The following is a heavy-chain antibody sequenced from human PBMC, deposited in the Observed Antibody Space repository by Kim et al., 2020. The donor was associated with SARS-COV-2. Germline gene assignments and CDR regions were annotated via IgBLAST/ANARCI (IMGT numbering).Heavy chain of an antibody. Sequence: SVKVSCKASGVTFTSSAVQWVRQARGQGLEWIGWIVVGSGNTNYAQKFQERVTITRDMSTSTAYMELSSLRSEDTAVYYCAADPLGLRTYYYYGMDVWGQGTGVSVSS. D-gene: IGHD2-21*02. V-gene: IGHV1-58*01. J-gene: IGHJ6*02. CDR1: GVTFTSSA. CDR3: AADPLGLRTYYYYGMDV. CDR2: IVVGSGNT.